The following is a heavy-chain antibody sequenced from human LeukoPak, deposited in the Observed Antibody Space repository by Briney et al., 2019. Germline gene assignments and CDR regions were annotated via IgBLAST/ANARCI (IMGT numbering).Heavy chain of an antibody. J-gene: IGHJ6*03. CDR3: ARGSSAMAEQYYYYYMDV. D-gene: IGHD5-18*01. Sequence: GASVKVSCKASGYTFTSYAMNWVRQAPGQGLEWMGWINTNTGNPTYAQGFTGRFVFSLDTSVSTAYLQISSLKAEDTAVYYCARGSSAMAEQYYYYYMDVWGKGTTVTVSS. CDR2: INTNTGNP. CDR1: GYTFTSYA. V-gene: IGHV7-4-1*02.